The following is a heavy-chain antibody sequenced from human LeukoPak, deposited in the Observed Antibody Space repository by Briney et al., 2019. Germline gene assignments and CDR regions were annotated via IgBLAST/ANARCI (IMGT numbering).Heavy chain of an antibody. CDR1: GASISGSGYY. CDR2: IYYTGST. CDR3: ARGRGEGRGISMIRGVRAPSYNWFDP. Sequence: SETLSLTCAVSGASISGSGYYLGWIRQPPGKGLEWIGNIYYTGSTYYNASLQSRVTISIDTSKNQFSLKLSSVTAVDTAVYYCARGRGEGRGISMIRGVRAPSYNWFDPWGHGTLVTVSS. V-gene: IGHV4-39*07. J-gene: IGHJ5*02. D-gene: IGHD3-10*01.